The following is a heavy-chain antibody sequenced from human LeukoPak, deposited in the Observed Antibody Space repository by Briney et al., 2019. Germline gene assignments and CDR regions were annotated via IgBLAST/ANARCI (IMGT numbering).Heavy chain of an antibody. CDR2: INHSGST. CDR1: GGSISSYY. Sequence: PSETLSLTCTVSGGSISSYYWSWIRQPPGKGLEWIGEINHSGSTNYNPSLKSRVTISVDTSKNQFSLKLSSVTAADTAVYYCARGRRSTDIVVVPAAAATFDPWGQGTLVTVSS. J-gene: IGHJ5*02. D-gene: IGHD2-2*01. V-gene: IGHV4-34*01. CDR3: ARGRRSTDIVVVPAAAATFDP.